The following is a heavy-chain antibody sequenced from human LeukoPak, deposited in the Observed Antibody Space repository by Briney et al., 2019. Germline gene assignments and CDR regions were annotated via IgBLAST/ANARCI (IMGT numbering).Heavy chain of an antibody. D-gene: IGHD5-12*01. Sequence: GGSLRLSCAASGFTFSNYWMHWVRQTPGKGLVWVANIETDGTTIHYADSVKGRFTISRDIAENTVYLQMNSLRAEDTGVYHCAREYNGGLDYWGQGTLVTVSS. CDR3: AREYNGGLDY. V-gene: IGHV3-74*01. J-gene: IGHJ4*02. CDR1: GFTFSNYW. CDR2: IETDGTTI.